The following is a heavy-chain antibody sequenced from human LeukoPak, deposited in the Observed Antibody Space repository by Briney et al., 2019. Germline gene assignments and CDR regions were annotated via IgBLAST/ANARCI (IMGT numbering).Heavy chain of an antibody. J-gene: IGHJ4*02. Sequence: PGVSLRLSCAASGFTFSDHFLDWHPQAPGKGLVWVGRTRNKANSYITEYAASVKGRFTISRDDSKNSLYLQMSSLKADDTAIYYCASIRGTFCYWGQGTLVTVSS. CDR1: GFTFSDHF. V-gene: IGHV3-72*01. D-gene: IGHD1-26*01. CDR3: ASIRGTFCY. CDR2: TRNKANSYIT.